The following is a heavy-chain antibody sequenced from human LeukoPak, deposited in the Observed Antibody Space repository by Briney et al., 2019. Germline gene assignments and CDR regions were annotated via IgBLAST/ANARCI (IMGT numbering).Heavy chain of an antibody. CDR3: ARHEATYYDFWSGYYSTTAPGSFDY. Sequence: SETLSLTCTVSGGSISSSSYYWGWIRQPPGKGLEWIVSIYYSGSTYYNPSLKSRVTISVDTPKNQFSLKLSSVTAADTAVYYCARHEATYYDFWSGYYSTTAPGSFDYWGQGTLVTVSS. J-gene: IGHJ4*02. V-gene: IGHV4-39*01. CDR2: IYYSGST. CDR1: GGSISSSSYY. D-gene: IGHD3-3*01.